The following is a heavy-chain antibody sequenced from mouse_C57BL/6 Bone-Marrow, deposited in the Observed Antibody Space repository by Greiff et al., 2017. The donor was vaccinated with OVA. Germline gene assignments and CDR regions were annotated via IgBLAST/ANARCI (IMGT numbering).Heavy chain of an antibody. CDR2: IDPETGGT. CDR3: TRSNSSGTGAMDY. J-gene: IGHJ4*01. Sequence: QVQLQQSGAELVRPGASVTLSCKASGYTFTDYEMHWVKQTPVHGLEWIGAIDPETGGTAYNQKFKGKAILTADKSSSTAYMELRRLTAEDSADYYCTRSNSSGTGAMDYWGQGTSVTVSS. V-gene: IGHV1-15*01. D-gene: IGHD3-2*02. CDR1: GYTFTDYE.